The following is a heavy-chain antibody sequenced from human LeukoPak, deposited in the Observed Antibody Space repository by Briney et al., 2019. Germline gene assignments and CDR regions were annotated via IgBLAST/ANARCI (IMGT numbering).Heavy chain of an antibody. CDR2: IKHDGSEK. J-gene: IGHJ4*02. CDR1: GFTFSGYW. Sequence: QAGGSLRLSCAASGFTFSGYWMSWVRQAPGKGLEWVANIKHDGSEKYFVDSVKGRFTISRDNAKNSLYLQMNSLRVEDTAVFYCARGDRPDYYDSSGYLDYWGQGTLVTVSS. CDR3: ARGDRPDYYDSSGYLDY. V-gene: IGHV3-7*01. D-gene: IGHD3-22*01.